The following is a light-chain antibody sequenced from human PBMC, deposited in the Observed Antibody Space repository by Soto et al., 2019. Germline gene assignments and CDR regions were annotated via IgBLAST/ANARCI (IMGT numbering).Light chain of an antibody. CDR1: QSISNN. Sequence: RVRTQAPATLSVSGGQGATLAFRASQSISNNLAWYQQKPGQAPRLLIYDASNRATGIPARFSGSGSGTDFTLAISSLEPEDFAVYYCQQRSNWPLITSGQGA. CDR2: DAS. V-gene: IGKV3-11*01. CDR3: QQRSNWPLIT. J-gene: IGKJ5*01.